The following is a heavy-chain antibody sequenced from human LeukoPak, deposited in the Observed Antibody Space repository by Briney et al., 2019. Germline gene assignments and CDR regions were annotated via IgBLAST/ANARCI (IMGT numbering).Heavy chain of an antibody. D-gene: IGHD2/OR15-2a*01. Sequence: SETLSLTCTVSGGSISSSSFYWGWIRQPPGKELQCIGIIYSSGSTSYNPSLKSRVTIPLDASKNQFSLKLSSVTAADTAVYYCASPHEGSTTSPLDYWGQGTLVTVSS. CDR2: IYSSGST. V-gene: IGHV4-39*01. CDR1: GGSISSSSFY. J-gene: IGHJ4*02. CDR3: ASPHEGSTTSPLDY.